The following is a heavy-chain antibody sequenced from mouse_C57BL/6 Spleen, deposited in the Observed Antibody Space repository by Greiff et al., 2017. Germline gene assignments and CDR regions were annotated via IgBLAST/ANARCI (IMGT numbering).Heavy chain of an antibody. CDR1: GYTFTSYW. CDR2: IDPSDSET. J-gene: IGHJ2*01. Sequence: VQLQQPGAELVRPGSSVKLSCKASGYTFTSYWMHWVKQRPIQGLEWIGNIDPSDSETHYNQKFKDKATLTVDKSSSTAYMQLSSLTSEDSAVYYCATAPRLRYFDYWGQGTTLTGSS. V-gene: IGHV1-52*01. CDR3: ATAPRLRYFDY.